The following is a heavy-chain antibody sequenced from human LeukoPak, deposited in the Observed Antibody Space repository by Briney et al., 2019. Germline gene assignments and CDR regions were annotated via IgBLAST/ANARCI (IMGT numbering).Heavy chain of an antibody. Sequence: TGGSLRLSCVTSGFTFGDFVMHWVRQAPGKGLECVSTISWTGDKVASAGSVKGRFTVSRDNAKNSLFLQMNSLRTDDTALYYCIKDAPNGSIDYWGQGTLVTVSS. J-gene: IGHJ4*02. CDR3: IKDAPNGSIDY. CDR2: ISWTGDKV. V-gene: IGHV3-9*01. D-gene: IGHD2-8*01. CDR1: GFTFGDFV.